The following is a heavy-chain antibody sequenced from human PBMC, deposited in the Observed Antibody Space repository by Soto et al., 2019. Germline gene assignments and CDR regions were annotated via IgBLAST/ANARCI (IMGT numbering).Heavy chain of an antibody. CDR2: IIPIPGTA. D-gene: IGHD2-2*01. CDR3: ARSQGSSTSLEIYYYYYYGMDV. V-gene: IGHV1-69*01. CDR1: VGTFGSYA. Sequence: QVQLVQSGAEVKKPGSSVKVSCQASVGTFGSYAISWVRQAPGQGLEWMGGIIPIPGTANYAQKFQGRVTIAADESTSTAYMELSSLRSEDTAVYYCARSQGSSTSLEIYYYYYYGMDVWGQGTTVTVSS. J-gene: IGHJ6*02.